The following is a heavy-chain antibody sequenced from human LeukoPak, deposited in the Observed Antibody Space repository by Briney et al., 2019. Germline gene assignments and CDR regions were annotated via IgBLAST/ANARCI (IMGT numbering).Heavy chain of an antibody. CDR3: STAKSDS. V-gene: IGHV3-69-1*01. Sequence: GGSLRLACAASGFTLSGYSMNWVRRAPGKGLEWVSHISISGAIYYADSVQGRFSISRDNAKNSLFLQMSSLRAEDTAVYYCSTAKSDSWGQGTLVTVSS. J-gene: IGHJ4*02. CDR1: GFTLSGYS. CDR2: ISISGAI.